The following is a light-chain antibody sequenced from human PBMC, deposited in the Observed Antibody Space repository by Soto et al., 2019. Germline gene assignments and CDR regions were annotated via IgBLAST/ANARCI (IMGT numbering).Light chain of an antibody. CDR2: DDT. Sequence: QSALTQPASVSGSPGQSIAISCTGTSGNIGTYNFVSWYQLHPGKAPKFLIYDDTKRPSGVSNRFSGSKSGNTASLTISGLQAEDEADYYCSSYTSSSLYVFGTGTKLTVL. CDR3: SSYTSSSLYV. CDR1: SGNIGTYNF. J-gene: IGLJ1*01. V-gene: IGLV2-14*02.